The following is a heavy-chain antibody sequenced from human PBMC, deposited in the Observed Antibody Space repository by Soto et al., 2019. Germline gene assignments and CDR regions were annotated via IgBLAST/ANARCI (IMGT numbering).Heavy chain of an antibody. CDR2: IYYSGSS. D-gene: IGHD4-4*01. Sequence: QVQLQESGPGLVKPSQTLSLTCTVSGGSISSGGYYWSWIRQHPGKGLEWIGYIYYSGSSYYNPSHQSRVTITVVPSKNHFFLELSSVTAADTAVCYWARELGGYCNYFQPKPDAFDVLGPGTMVTVSS. J-gene: IGHJ3*01. CDR3: ARELGGYCNYFQPKPDAFDV. CDR1: GGSISSGGYY. V-gene: IGHV4-31*03.